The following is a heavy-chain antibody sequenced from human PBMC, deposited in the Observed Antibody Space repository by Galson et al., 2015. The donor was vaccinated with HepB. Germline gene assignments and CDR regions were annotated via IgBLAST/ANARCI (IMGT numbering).Heavy chain of an antibody. CDR3: ARARSHSLDF. D-gene: IGHD2-15*01. CDR1: GYSFTSNG. Sequence: SAKVSCKASGYSFTSNGISWVRQAPGRGLEWVGWLSANSGRTTYAWRLLGRLTLTTDPSTSTAYMQLTSLRSNDTAIYYCARARSHSLDFWGQGTLVTVSS. CDR2: LSANSGRT. J-gene: IGHJ4*02. V-gene: IGHV1-18*04.